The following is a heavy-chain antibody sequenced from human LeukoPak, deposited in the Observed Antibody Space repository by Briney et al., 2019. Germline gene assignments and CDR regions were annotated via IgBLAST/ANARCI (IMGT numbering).Heavy chain of an antibody. CDR3: ACGYSYGHPIDY. Sequence: PGGSLRLSCAASGFTFSSHSMNWVRRAPGKGLEWVSSISSSSYIYYADSVKGRFTISRDNAKNSLYLQMNSLRAEDRAVYYYACGYSYGHPIDYWGQGTLVTVSS. CDR1: GFTFSSHS. V-gene: IGHV3-21*01. CDR2: ISSSSYI. J-gene: IGHJ4*02. D-gene: IGHD5-18*01.